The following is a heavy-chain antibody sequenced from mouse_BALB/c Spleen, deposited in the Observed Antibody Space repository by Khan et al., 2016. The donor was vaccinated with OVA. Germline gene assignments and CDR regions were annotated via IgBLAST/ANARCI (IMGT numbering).Heavy chain of an antibody. V-gene: IGHV5-6*01. CDR2: MSSGGSST. Sequence: EVELVESGGDLVKPGGSLKLSCAASGFIFSSYGMSWVRQTPDKRLEWVATMSSGGSSTYYLESVKGRFIISRDNVKNTLYLQVNSLKSEDTAMYYCSRFITTATGDYYGMDYWGQGTSVTVSS. J-gene: IGHJ4*01. D-gene: IGHD1-2*01. CDR1: GFIFSSYG. CDR3: SRFITTATGDYYGMDY.